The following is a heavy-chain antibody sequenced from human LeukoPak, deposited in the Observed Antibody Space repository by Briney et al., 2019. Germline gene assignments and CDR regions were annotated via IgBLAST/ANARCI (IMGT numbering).Heavy chain of an antibody. CDR1: GFTFSDYY. CDR3: GRTYDSSGLYYYYYGMDV. CDR2: ISSSGSTI. Sequence: GGSLRLSCAASGFTFSDYYMSWIRQAPGKGLEWVSYISSSGSTIYYADPVKGRFTISRDNAKNSLYLQMNSLRAEDTAVYYCGRTYDSSGLYYYYYGMDVWGQGTTVTVSS. D-gene: IGHD3-22*01. J-gene: IGHJ6*02. V-gene: IGHV3-11*01.